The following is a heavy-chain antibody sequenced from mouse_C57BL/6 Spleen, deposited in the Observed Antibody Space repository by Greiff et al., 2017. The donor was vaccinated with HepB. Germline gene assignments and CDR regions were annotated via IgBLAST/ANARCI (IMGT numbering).Heavy chain of an antibody. J-gene: IGHJ3*01. CDR3: ARKDGNYAWFAY. D-gene: IGHD2-1*01. Sequence: QVQLQQPGAELVMPGASVKLSCKASGYIFTSYWMHWVKQRPGQGLEWIGEIDPSDSYTNYNQKFKGKSTLTVDKSSSTAYMQLSSLTSEDSAVYYCARKDGNYAWFAYWGQGTLVTVSA. CDR2: IDPSDSYT. V-gene: IGHV1-69*01. CDR1: GYIFTSYW.